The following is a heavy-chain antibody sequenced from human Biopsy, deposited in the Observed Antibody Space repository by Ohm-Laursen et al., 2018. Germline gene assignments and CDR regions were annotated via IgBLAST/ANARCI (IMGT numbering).Heavy chain of an antibody. J-gene: IGHJ3*02. V-gene: IGHV4-61*08. CDR3: AKNLAVSSYALDI. CDR2: MSNSGST. CDR1: GGSISSGGSY. D-gene: IGHD2/OR15-2a*01. Sequence: GTLSLTCTVSGGSISSGGSYWSWIRQPPGKGLEWIGYMSNSGSTNYNPSLKTRVTISLDTPKNQFSLKLGSVTAADTAVYYCAKNLAVSSYALDIWGQGTMVTVSS.